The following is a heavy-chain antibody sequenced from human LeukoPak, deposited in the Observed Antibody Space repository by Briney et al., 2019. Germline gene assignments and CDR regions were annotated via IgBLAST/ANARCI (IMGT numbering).Heavy chain of an antibody. V-gene: IGHV4-59*01. CDR1: GGSISSYY. J-gene: IGHJ4*02. CDR2: IYYSGST. CDR3: ARGRGSSSWYYFDY. D-gene: IGHD6-13*01. Sequence: SETLSLTCTVSGGSISSYYWNWIRQPPGKGLEWIGYIYYSGSTNYNPSLKSRVTISVDTSKNQFSLKLSSVTAADTAVYYCARGRGSSSWYYFDYWGQGTLVTVSS.